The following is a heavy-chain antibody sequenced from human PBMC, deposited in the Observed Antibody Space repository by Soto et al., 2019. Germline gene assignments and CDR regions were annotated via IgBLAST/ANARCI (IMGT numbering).Heavy chain of an antibody. CDR1: GGSVSSSSYY. CDR3: GRLEGLATLPYYFAY. Sequence: SETLSLTCTVSGGSVSSSSYYWGWVRQPPGKGLEWIGSVYYSGSTYYNPSLESRVTISVDKSKNQFSLKLMSLSAADTAVYYCGRLEGLATLPYYFAYWGQGALVTVDS. V-gene: IGHV4-39*01. J-gene: IGHJ4*02. CDR2: VYYSGST. D-gene: IGHD3-9*01.